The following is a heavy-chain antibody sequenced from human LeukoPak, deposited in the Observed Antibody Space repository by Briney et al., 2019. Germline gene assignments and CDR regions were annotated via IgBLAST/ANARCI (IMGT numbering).Heavy chain of an antibody. Sequence: SETLSLTCTVSGGSISSGDYYWSWIRQPPGKGLEWIGYIYYSGSTYYNPSLKSRVTISVDTSKNQFSLKLSSVTAADTAVYYCARASGYDILTGPNPTYWGQGTLVTVSS. CDR1: GGSISSGDYY. J-gene: IGHJ4*02. CDR2: IYYSGST. V-gene: IGHV4-30-4*01. CDR3: ARASGYDILTGPNPTY. D-gene: IGHD3-9*01.